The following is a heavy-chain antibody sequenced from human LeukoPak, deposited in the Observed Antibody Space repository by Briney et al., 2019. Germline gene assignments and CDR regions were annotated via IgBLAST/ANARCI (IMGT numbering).Heavy chain of an antibody. CDR2: INPNSGGT. J-gene: IGHJ3*02. Sequence: ASVKVSCKASGYTFTGYYMHWVRQAPGQGLEWMGWINPNSGGTSYAQKFQGRVTMTRDTSISTAYMELSRLRSDDTAVYYCARVSPYYYDSSGYFGSNAFDIWGQGTMVTVSS. CDR3: ARVSPYYYDSSGYFGSNAFDI. D-gene: IGHD3-22*01. V-gene: IGHV1-2*02. CDR1: GYTFTGYY.